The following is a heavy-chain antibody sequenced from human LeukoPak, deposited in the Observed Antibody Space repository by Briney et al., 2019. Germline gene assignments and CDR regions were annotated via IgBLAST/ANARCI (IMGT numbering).Heavy chain of an antibody. CDR1: GFTFSSYG. D-gene: IGHD3-10*01. J-gene: IGHJ4*02. CDR2: ISGSGGST. CDR3: AKSMVRGIIILDFDY. Sequence: GGSLRLSCAASGFTFSSYGMSWVRQAPGKGLEWVSAISGSGGSTYYADSVEGRFTISRDNSKNTLYLQMNSLRAEDTAVYYCAKSMVRGIIILDFDYWGQGTLVTVSS. V-gene: IGHV3-23*01.